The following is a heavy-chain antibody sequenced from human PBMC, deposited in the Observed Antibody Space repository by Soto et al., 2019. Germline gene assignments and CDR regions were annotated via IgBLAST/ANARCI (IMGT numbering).Heavy chain of an antibody. Sequence: GGSLRLSCAASGFTFSSYGMHWVRQAPGKGLEWVAVISYDGSNKYYADSVKGRFTISRDNAKNLLYLQMSSLTVEDTAVYYCVKGRNWASGSDYRGQGTLVTVSS. CDR1: GFTFSSYG. CDR3: VKGRNWASGSDY. J-gene: IGHJ4*02. CDR2: ISYDGSNK. V-gene: IGHV3-30*18. D-gene: IGHD7-27*01.